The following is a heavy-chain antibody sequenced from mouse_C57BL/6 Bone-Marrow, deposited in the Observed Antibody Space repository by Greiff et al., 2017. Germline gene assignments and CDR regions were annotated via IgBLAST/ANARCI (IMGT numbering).Heavy chain of an antibody. CDR3: ARQGLWYAMDY. Sequence: EVKLMEPGGGLVQPGGSLKLSCAASGFTFSDYGMAWVRQAPRKGPEWVAFISNLAYSIYYADTVTGRFTISRENAKNTLYLEMSSLRSEDTAIYYCARQGLWYAMDYWGQGTSVTVSS. D-gene: IGHD1-1*02. J-gene: IGHJ4*01. CDR1: GFTFSDYG. CDR2: ISNLAYSI. V-gene: IGHV5-15*01.